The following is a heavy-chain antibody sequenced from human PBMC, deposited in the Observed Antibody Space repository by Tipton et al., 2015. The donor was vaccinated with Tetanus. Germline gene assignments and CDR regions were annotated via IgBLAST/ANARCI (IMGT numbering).Heavy chain of an antibody. CDR3: ARSFFDGRGYKIDN. Sequence: TLSLTCDLSGASINAGGYLWTWVRQHPGKGLEWIGNIYYDTARTSHVPSLASRVSISVDASKNQFSLRLTSVTAADTAVVFCARSFFDGRGYKIDNWGQGTLVTVSS. CDR2: IYYDTART. CDR1: GASINAGGYL. V-gene: IGHV4-31*11. D-gene: IGHD1-1*01. J-gene: IGHJ4*02.